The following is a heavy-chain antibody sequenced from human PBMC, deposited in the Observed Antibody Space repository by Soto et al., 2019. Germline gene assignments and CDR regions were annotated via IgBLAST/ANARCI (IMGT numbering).Heavy chain of an antibody. Sequence: PSETLSLTCTVSGGSVSSGSYYWSWIRQPPRKGLEWIGYIYYSGSTNYNPSLKSRVTISVDTSKNQFSLKLSSVTAADTAVYYCARAIVVVPSNSYFDYWGQGTLVTVSS. CDR2: IYYSGST. V-gene: IGHV4-61*01. D-gene: IGHD3-22*01. J-gene: IGHJ4*02. CDR3: ARAIVVVPSNSYFDY. CDR1: GGSVSSGSYY.